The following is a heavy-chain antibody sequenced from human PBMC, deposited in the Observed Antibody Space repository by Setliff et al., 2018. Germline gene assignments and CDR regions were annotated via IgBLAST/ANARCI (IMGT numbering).Heavy chain of an antibody. Sequence: PSETLSLICTVSGGSISNYYWSWIRQPAGKGLEWIGRIYTSGSTNYNPSLKSRVTMSVDTSKNQFSLKLSSVTAADTAVYYCARKGISALSGAFDMWGQGTMVTVSS. J-gene: IGHJ3*02. D-gene: IGHD1-26*01. CDR2: IYTSGST. V-gene: IGHV4-4*07. CDR3: ARKGISALSGAFDM. CDR1: GGSISNYY.